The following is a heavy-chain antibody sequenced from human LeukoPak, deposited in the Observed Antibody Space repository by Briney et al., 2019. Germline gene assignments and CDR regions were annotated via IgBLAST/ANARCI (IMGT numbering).Heavy chain of an antibody. CDR2: INSDSNYI. D-gene: IGHD3-10*01. J-gene: IGHJ3*02. CDR1: GFTFRSYS. V-gene: IGHV3-21*01. CDR3: AVAYYYGSGDAFDI. Sequence: GGSLRLSCAASGFTFRSYSMNWVRQAPGKGLEWVSSINSDSNYIYYADSVQGRFTISRDNAKNSLYLQMNSLRAEDTAVYYCAVAYYYGSGDAFDIWGQGTRVTVSS.